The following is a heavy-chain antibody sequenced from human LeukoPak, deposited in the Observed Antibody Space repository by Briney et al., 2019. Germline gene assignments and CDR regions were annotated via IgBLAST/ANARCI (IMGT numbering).Heavy chain of an antibody. Sequence: SETLSLTCTVSGGSINSYYWSWIRQPPGKGLEWIGYIYYSGSTNYNPSLKSRVTISVDTSKNQFSLKLSSVTAADTAVYYCARVSGSSGFFDYWGQGILVTVSS. V-gene: IGHV4-59*01. CDR3: ARVSGSSGFFDY. CDR2: IYYSGST. J-gene: IGHJ4*02. CDR1: GGSINSYY. D-gene: IGHD6-6*01.